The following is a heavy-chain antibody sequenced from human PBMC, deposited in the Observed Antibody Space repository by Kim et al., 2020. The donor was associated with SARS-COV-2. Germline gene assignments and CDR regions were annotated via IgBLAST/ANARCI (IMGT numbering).Heavy chain of an antibody. CDR3: ARHVTPDTAMVPFDY. CDR2: IYYSGST. J-gene: IGHJ4*02. Sequence: SETLSLTCTVSGGSISSSSYYWGWIRQPPGKGLEWIGSIYYSGSTYYNPSLKSRVTISVDTSKNQFSLKLSSVTAADTAVYYCARHVTPDTAMVPFDYWGQGTLVTVSS. V-gene: IGHV4-39*01. CDR1: GGSISSSSYY. D-gene: IGHD5-18*01.